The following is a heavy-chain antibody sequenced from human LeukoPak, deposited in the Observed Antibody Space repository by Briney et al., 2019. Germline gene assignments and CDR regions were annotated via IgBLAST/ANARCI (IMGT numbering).Heavy chain of an antibody. D-gene: IGHD5-12*01. Sequence: GGSLRLSCAASGFTFSQYSINWVRQAPGKGLEWVSHLRYTGETFYADSVKGRFTISRDNVRNSLYLQMNSLRAEDTAMYYCARDAGNSGYGCDLWGQGNLVTVSS. J-gene: IGHJ5*02. CDR2: LRYTGET. CDR3: ARDAGNSGYGCDL. CDR1: GFTFSQYS. V-gene: IGHV3-48*01.